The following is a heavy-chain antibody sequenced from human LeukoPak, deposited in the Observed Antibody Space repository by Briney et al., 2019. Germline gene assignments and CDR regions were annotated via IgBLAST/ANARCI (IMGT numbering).Heavy chain of an antibody. D-gene: IGHD3-22*01. V-gene: IGHV4-34*01. CDR1: GGSFSDYY. J-gene: IGHJ4*02. CDR3: ARGLRYYYDSSGYYYLPRYYFDY. CDR2: INHSGST. Sequence: PSETLSLTCAVYGGSFSDYYWSWIRQPPGKGLEWIGEINHSGSTNYNPSLKSRVTISVDTSKNQFSLKLSSVTAADTAVYYCARGLRYYYDSSGYYYLPRYYFDYWGQGTLVTVSS.